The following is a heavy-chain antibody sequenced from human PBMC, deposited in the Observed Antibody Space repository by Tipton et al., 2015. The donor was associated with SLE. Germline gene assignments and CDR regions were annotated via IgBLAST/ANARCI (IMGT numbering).Heavy chain of an antibody. Sequence: TLSLTCTVSGGSISNFYWSWIRQPPGKGLEWIGYIYADGSTNYNPSLKSRVTISVDTSNNQFSLKLRSVTAADTAVYYCARGTDFWSGPFDYWGQGTLVTVSS. CDR2: IYADGST. D-gene: IGHD3-3*01. CDR3: ARGTDFWSGPFDY. J-gene: IGHJ4*02. V-gene: IGHV4-59*01. CDR1: GGSISNFY.